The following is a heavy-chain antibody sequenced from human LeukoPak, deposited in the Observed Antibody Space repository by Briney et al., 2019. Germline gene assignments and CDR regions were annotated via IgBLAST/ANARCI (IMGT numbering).Heavy chain of an antibody. CDR2: IYPGDSDT. Sequence: GESLKISCKGSGYNFTSYWIGWVRQMPGKGLEWMGIIYPGDSDTRYSPSFQGQVTISADKSISTAYLQWSSLKASDTAMYYCARPRCSGGSCTTPNWFDPWGQGTLVTVSS. J-gene: IGHJ5*02. D-gene: IGHD2-15*01. CDR1: GYNFTSYW. CDR3: ARPRCSGGSCTTPNWFDP. V-gene: IGHV5-51*01.